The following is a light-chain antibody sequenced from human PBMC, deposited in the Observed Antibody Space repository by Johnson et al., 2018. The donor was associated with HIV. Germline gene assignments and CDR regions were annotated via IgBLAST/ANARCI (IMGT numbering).Light chain of an antibody. V-gene: IGLV1-51*02. CDR3: ETWDSSLSAGYV. Sequence: QSVLTQPPSVSAAPGQKVTISCSGTSSNIGNHYVSWYQLLPGTAPKLLIYENTKRPSGIPDRFSGSKSGPSATLGITGLQTWDEADYYCETWDSSLSAGYVFGTGTKVTVL. CDR2: ENT. CDR1: SSNIGNHY. J-gene: IGLJ1*01.